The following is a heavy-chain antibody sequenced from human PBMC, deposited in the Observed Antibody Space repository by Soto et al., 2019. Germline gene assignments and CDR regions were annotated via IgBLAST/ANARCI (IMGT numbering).Heavy chain of an antibody. J-gene: IGHJ6*02. D-gene: IGHD2-2*01. CDR2: TFYRSKWYN. Sequence: PSQTLSLTCAISGDTFSSNSATWNWIRQSPSRGLEWLGRTFYRSKWYNDYAVSVKSRLTINPDTSKNQFSLQLNSVTPDDTAVYYCARENGAAAQAHYHYGMGVWGQGTTVTVSS. CDR1: GDTFSSNSAT. V-gene: IGHV6-1*01. CDR3: ARENGAAAQAHYHYGMGV.